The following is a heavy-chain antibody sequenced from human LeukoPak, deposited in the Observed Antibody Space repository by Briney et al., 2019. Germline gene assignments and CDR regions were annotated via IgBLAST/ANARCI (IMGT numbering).Heavy chain of an antibody. CDR1: GFTFSSYW. Sequence: GGSLRLSCAASGFTFSSYWMIWVRQAPGKGLELVANINQDGNEKYYVDAVKSRFTISTDNANNSLYLQMNSRMAEETALYYFSGGDTFDIWGQGTMVTVSS. V-gene: IGHV3-7*01. J-gene: IGHJ3*02. D-gene: IGHD3-16*01. CDR2: INQDGNEK. CDR3: SGGDTFDI.